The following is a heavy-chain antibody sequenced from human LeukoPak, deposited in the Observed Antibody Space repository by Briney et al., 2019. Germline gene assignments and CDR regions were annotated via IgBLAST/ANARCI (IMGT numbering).Heavy chain of an antibody. V-gene: IGHV3-11*06. CDR3: ASTGKAAAGTIDY. J-gene: IGHJ4*02. CDR1: GFTFSDYY. CDR2: ISSSSSYT. Sequence: GGSLRLSCAASGFTFSDYYMSWIRQAPGKGLEWVSYISSSSSYTNYADSVKGRFTISRDNAKNSLYLQMNSLGAEDTAVYYCASTGKAAAGTIDYWGQGTLVTVSS. D-gene: IGHD6-13*01.